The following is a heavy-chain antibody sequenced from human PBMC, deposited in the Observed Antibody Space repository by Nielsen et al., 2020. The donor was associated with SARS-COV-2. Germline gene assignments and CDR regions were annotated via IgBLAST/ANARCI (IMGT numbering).Heavy chain of an antibody. CDR2: VYFGDSTT. CDR1: GYSLSNYW. V-gene: IGHV5-51*01. Sequence: GESLKISCQGSGYSLSNYWIGWVRQMPGKGLEWIGIVYFGDSTTKYSPSLQGQVTISVDKSISAAYLQWNSLKASDTATYYCASAKNGNCWWFDPWGQGTLVTVSP. D-gene: IGHD1-1*01. CDR3: ASAKNGNCWWFDP. J-gene: IGHJ5*02.